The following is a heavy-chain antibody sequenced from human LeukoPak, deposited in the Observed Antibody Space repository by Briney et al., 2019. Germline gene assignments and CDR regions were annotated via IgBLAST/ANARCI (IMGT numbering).Heavy chain of an antibody. CDR2: IWYDGSNK. D-gene: IGHD3-22*01. J-gene: IGHJ4*02. CDR1: GFTFSSYG. CDR3: ASGRGSTSSGYSPYFDY. V-gene: IGHV3-33*01. Sequence: GGYLRLSCAASGFTFSSYGMHWVRQAPGKGLEWVAVIWYDGSNKYYADSVKGRFTISRDNSKNTLYLQMNSLRAEDTAVYYCASGRGSTSSGYSPYFDYWGQGTLVTVSS.